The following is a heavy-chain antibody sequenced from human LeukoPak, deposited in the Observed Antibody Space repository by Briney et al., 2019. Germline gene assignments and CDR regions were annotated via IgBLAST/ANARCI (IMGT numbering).Heavy chain of an antibody. CDR1: GYSISSSNW. D-gene: IGHD2-2*02. V-gene: IGHV4-28*03. Sequence: SETLSLTCAVSGYSISSSNWWGWIRQPPGKGLEWIGYIYYSGSIYYNPSLKSRVTMSVDTSKNQFSLKLSSVTAVDTAVYYCAREAITDIPDAFDIWGQGTMVTVSS. CDR3: AREAITDIPDAFDI. J-gene: IGHJ3*02. CDR2: IYYSGSI.